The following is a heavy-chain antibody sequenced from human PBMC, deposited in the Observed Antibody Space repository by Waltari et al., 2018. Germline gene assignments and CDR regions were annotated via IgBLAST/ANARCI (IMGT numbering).Heavy chain of an antibody. Sequence: QVQLVQSGAEVKKPGSSVKVSCKASGGTFSTYGITWVRQAPGQGLEWMGGIIPIFGSANFAQRFQGRVTITADESTSTAYMELSSLRSEDTAVYYCARGYYDSSAYPLQYWGQGTLVTVSS. J-gene: IGHJ4*02. CDR3: ARGYYDSSAYPLQY. D-gene: IGHD3-22*01. CDR1: GGTFSTYG. CDR2: IIPIFGSA. V-gene: IGHV1-69*12.